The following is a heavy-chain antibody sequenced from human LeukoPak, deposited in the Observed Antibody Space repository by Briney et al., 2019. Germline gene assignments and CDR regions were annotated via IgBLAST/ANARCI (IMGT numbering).Heavy chain of an antibody. CDR1: GYTFTGYY. J-gene: IGHJ4*02. V-gene: IGHV1-2*02. D-gene: IGHD6-13*01. CDR3: ARDLDAIAAAVFYYFDY. CDR2: INPNSGGT. Sequence: ASVKVSCKASGYTFTGYYMHWVRQAPGQGLEWMRWINPNSGGTNYAQKFQGRVTMTRDTSISTAYMELSRLRSDDTAVYYCARDLDAIAAAVFYYFDYWGQGTLVTVSS.